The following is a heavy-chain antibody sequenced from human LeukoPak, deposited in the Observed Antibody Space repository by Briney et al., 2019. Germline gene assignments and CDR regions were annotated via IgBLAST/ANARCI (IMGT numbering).Heavy chain of an antibody. Sequence: SETLSLTCTVSGGSFSSGSYYWSWIRQPAGKGLEWIGRINTSGSTNYNPSLKSRVTMSVDTSKNQFSLKLSSVTAADTAVYYCARFLEGPWGQGTLVTVSS. V-gene: IGHV4-61*02. CDR1: GGSFSSGSYY. CDR2: INTSGST. J-gene: IGHJ5*02. CDR3: ARFLEGP.